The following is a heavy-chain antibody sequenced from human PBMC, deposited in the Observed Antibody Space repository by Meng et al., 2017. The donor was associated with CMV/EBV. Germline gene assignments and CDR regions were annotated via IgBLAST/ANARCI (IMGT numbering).Heavy chain of an antibody. J-gene: IGHJ4*02. D-gene: IGHD5-24*01. CDR2: IKHSGST. V-gene: IGHV4-34*01. CDR1: GVSFSGYY. CDR3: ARRDGYKGGLDY. Sequence: GSLRLSCAVYGVSFSGYYWSWIRQPPGTGLEWIGEIKHSGSTNYNPSLKSRVTISVDTSKNQFTLKLSSVTAAATAVYFCARRDGYKGGLDYWGQGTLVTVSS.